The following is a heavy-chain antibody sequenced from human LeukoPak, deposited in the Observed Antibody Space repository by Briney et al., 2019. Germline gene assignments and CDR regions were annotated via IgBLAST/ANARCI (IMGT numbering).Heavy chain of an antibody. V-gene: IGHV4-4*07. J-gene: IGHJ6*02. D-gene: IGHD2-8*01. CDR1: GGSISSYY. Sequence: SETLSLTCTVSGGSISSYYWSWIRQPAGKGLEWIGRIYRSGLTNYNPSLKSRVSMSLDTSKNQFSLNLTSVPAADTGVYYCARDGGVRATPSMDVWGQGTTVIVSS. CDR2: IYRSGLT. CDR3: ARDGGVRATPSMDV.